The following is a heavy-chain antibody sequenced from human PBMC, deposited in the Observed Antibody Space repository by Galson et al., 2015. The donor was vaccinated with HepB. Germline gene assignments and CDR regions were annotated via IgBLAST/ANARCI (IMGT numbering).Heavy chain of an antibody. V-gene: IGHV3-11*06. Sequence: SLRLSCAASGFAFSDYYMSWIRQAPGKGLEWVSYISSSSSYTNYADSVKGRFTISRDNAKNSLYLQMNSLRAEDTAVYYCARGTMVRGDVYAFDIWGQGTMVTVSS. D-gene: IGHD3-10*01. CDR2: ISSSSSYT. CDR1: GFAFSDYY. CDR3: ARGTMVRGDVYAFDI. J-gene: IGHJ3*02.